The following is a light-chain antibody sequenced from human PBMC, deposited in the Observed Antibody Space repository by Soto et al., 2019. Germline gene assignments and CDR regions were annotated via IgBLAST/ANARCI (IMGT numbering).Light chain of an antibody. CDR3: QTWATGIQV. V-gene: IGLV4-69*01. CDR1: SGHSSYA. CDR2: LNNDGSH. Sequence: QPVLTQSPSASASLGASVKLTCTLSSGHSSYAIAWHQQQPEKGPRYLMKLNNDGSHSKGDGIPDRFSGSSSGAERYLTISSLQSEDEADYYCQTWATGIQVFSGGTKLTVL. J-gene: IGLJ2*01.